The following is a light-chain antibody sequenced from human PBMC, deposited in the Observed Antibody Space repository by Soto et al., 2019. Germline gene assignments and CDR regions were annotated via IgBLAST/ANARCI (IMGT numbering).Light chain of an antibody. CDR1: SSDVGGYNY. CDR3: SSYTSSSTYV. CDR2: DVS. J-gene: IGLJ1*01. V-gene: IGLV2-14*01. Sequence: QSALTQPASVSGSPGQSITISCTGTSSDVGGYNYVSWYQQHPGKAPKLMIYDVSNRPSGVSNRFSGSKSGNKASLTIFGLQAEDEADYYCSSYTSSSTYVFGTGTKVTVL.